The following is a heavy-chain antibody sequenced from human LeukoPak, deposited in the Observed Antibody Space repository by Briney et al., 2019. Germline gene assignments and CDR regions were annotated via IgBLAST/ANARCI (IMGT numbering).Heavy chain of an antibody. CDR2: IYSGGST. CDR3: ARDPVNYYDSSGYYL. CDR1: GFTVSSNY. Sequence: GGSLRLSCAASGFTVSSNYMSWVRQAPGKGLEWVSVIYSGGSTYYADSVKGRFTISRDNSKNMLYLQMNSLRAEDAAVYYCARDPVNYYDSSGYYLWGQGTLVTVSS. V-gene: IGHV3-66*02. D-gene: IGHD3-22*01. J-gene: IGHJ5*02.